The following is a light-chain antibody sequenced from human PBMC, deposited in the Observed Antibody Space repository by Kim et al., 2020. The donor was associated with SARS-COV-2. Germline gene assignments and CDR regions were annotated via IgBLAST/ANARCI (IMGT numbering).Light chain of an antibody. J-gene: IGKJ1*01. CDR1: QYIRSRN. CDR3: QQYDSPPRT. CDR2: SAS. Sequence: EIVLKQSPGTLSLSPGERATLSCRTSQYIRSRNFAWYQQKPGQAPRLLIYSASSRATAIPDRFSGSGSGTDFTLTISRLEPEDFGVYYCQQYDSPPRTFGQGTKVDIK. V-gene: IGKV3-20*01.